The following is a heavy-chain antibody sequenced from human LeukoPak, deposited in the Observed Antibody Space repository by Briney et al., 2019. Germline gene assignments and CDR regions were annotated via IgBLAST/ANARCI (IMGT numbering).Heavy chain of an antibody. CDR1: GFTVSNNY. V-gene: IGHV3-53*01. Sequence: GGSLRLSCEASGFTVSNNYMSWVRQAPGKGPEWVSIVYSGGTTYYADSVKGRFTISRDNSKNTLYLQMNSLRAEDTAVYYCARLSDSYYYLSRTYYKGHFEKWGQGTLVTVSS. CDR3: ARLSDSYYYLSRTYYKGHFEK. J-gene: IGHJ4*02. CDR2: VYSGGTT. D-gene: IGHD3-10*01.